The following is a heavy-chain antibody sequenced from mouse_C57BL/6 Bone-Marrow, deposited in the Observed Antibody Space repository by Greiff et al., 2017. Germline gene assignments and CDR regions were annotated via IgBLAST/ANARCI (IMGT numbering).Heavy chain of an antibody. CDR3: ARRDSAWFAY. J-gene: IGHJ3*01. CDR1: GFTFSDYG. Sequence: EVQLVESGGGLVKPGGSLKLSCAASGFTFSDYGMHWVRQAPEKGLEWVAYISSGSSTIYYADTVKGRFTITRDNANNTLFLQMTSLRSEDTAMYYCARRDSAWFAYWGQGTLVTVSA. D-gene: IGHD3-1*01. V-gene: IGHV5-17*01. CDR2: ISSGSSTI.